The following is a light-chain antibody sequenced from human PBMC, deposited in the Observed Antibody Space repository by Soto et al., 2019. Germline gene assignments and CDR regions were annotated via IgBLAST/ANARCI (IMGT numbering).Light chain of an antibody. Sequence: DIVLTQSPASLDVSLGERVTINCKSSQSLFFTSNKKNSLAWYQQKPGQPPKLIIYWGSSRESGVPARFRGAGSATDFTLTISSLQAEDVAVYYCQQGYRSPFTFGQGTKVWIK. V-gene: IGKV4-1*01. CDR2: WGS. CDR1: QSLFFTSNKKNS. CDR3: QQGYRSPFT. J-gene: IGKJ2*01.